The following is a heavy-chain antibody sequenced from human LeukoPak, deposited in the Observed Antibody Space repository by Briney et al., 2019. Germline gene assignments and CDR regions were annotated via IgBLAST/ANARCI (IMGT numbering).Heavy chain of an antibody. CDR1: GFNFSSYG. Sequence: GGSLRLSCAASGFNFSSYGMHWVRQAPGKGLEWVAVIWYDGSNKYYADSVKGRFTISRDNSKNTLYLQMNSLRAEDTAVYYCAKERLGYCSGGSCYVFDYWGQGTLVTASS. CDR2: IWYDGSNK. D-gene: IGHD2-15*01. J-gene: IGHJ4*02. V-gene: IGHV3-33*06. CDR3: AKERLGYCSGGSCYVFDY.